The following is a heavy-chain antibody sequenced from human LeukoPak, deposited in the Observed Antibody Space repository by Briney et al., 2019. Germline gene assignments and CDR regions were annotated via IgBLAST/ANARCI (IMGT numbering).Heavy chain of an antibody. CDR3: ARGGSGSYYNSYWFDP. D-gene: IGHD3-10*01. CDR2: INHSGST. CDR1: GFTFSSYE. Sequence: PGGSLRLSCAASGFTFSSYEMNWIRQPPGKGLEWIGEINHSGSTNYNPSLKSRVTISVDTSKNQFSLKLSSVTAADTAVYYCARGGSGSYYNSYWFDPWGQGTLVTVSS. J-gene: IGHJ5*02. V-gene: IGHV4-34*01.